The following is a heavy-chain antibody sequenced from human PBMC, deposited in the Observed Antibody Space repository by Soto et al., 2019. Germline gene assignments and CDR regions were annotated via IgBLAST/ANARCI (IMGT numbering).Heavy chain of an antibody. J-gene: IGHJ6*02. D-gene: IGHD3-10*01. CDR3: ARGDRGGSGSPASYFYSGLDV. V-gene: IGHV3-23*01. CDR2: VSAGGDMT. Sequence: DVQLLESGGHLVQPGGSLRLSCAASGFTFSSYAMSWVRQAPGKGLEWVSSVSAGGDMTYYSDSVKGRFTISRDNSNNALFLQMKSLRIEDTALYYCARGDRGGSGSPASYFYSGLDVWGQGVTVTVS. CDR1: GFTFSSYA.